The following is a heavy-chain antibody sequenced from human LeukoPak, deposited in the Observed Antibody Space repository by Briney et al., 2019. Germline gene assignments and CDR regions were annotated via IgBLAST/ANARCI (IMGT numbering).Heavy chain of an antibody. J-gene: IGHJ3*02. CDR3: AKDIGPGPGDAFDI. CDR2: ISSSGDTI. Sequence: GGSLRLSCAASGFTFSDYYMSWIRQAPGKGLEWVSYISSSGDTIYYADSVKGRFTISRDNAKNSLYLQMNSLRAEDMALYYCAKDIGPGPGDAFDIWGQGTMVTVSS. CDR1: GFTFSDYY. V-gene: IGHV3-11*01. D-gene: IGHD3-16*02.